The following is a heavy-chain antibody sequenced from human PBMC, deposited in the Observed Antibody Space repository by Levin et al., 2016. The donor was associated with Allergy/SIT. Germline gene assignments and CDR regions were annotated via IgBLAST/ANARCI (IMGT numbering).Heavy chain of an antibody. CDR2: INPNSGGT. Sequence: ASVKVSCKASGYTFTGYYMHWVRQAPGQGLEWMGWINPNSGGTNYAQKFQGRVTMTRDTSISTAYMELSRLRSEDTAVYYCARGYNWNYYYYGMDVWGQGTTVTVSS. V-gene: IGHV1-2*02. D-gene: IGHD1-20*01. J-gene: IGHJ6*02. CDR1: GYTFTGYY. CDR3: ARGYNWNYYYYGMDV.